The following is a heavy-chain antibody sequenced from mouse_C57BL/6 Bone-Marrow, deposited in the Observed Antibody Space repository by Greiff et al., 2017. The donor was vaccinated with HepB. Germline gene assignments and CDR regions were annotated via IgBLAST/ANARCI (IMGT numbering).Heavy chain of an antibody. CDR2: IYPRSGNT. CDR1: GYTFTSYG. D-gene: IGHD2-2*01. Sequence: QVQLKESGAELARPGASVKLSCKASGYTFTSYGISWVKQRTGQGLEWIGEIYPRSGNTYYNEKFKGKATLTADKSSSTAYMELRSLTSEDSAVYFCARSGWLPHYFDYWGQGTTLTVSS. J-gene: IGHJ2*01. V-gene: IGHV1-81*01. CDR3: ARSGWLPHYFDY.